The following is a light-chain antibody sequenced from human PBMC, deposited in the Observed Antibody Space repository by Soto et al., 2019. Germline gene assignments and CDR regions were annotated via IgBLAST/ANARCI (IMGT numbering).Light chain of an antibody. Sequence: AIQLTQSPSSLSASVGDRVTITCRASQGISSALAWYQQKTGKAPKLLIYDASSLESGVPSRFSGSGSVTDFTLTIRSLQPEDFATYYCHQFKRYPFTVGLRTKVGIK. CDR1: QGISSA. J-gene: IGKJ3*01. CDR2: DAS. CDR3: HQFKRYPFT. V-gene: IGKV1-13*02.